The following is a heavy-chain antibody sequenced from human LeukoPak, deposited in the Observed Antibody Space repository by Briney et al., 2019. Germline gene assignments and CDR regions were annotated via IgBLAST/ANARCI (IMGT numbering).Heavy chain of an antibody. CDR3: ARDWRDSSGKFPNDAFDI. D-gene: IGHD3-22*01. Sequence: PGGSLRLSCAASGFTFSSYSMNWVRQAPGKGLEWVSSISSSSHIYYADSVKGRFTISRDNAKNSLYLQMNSLRAEDTAVYYCARDWRDSSGKFPNDAFDIWGQGTMVTVSS. J-gene: IGHJ3*02. V-gene: IGHV3-21*01. CDR1: GFTFSSYS. CDR2: ISSSSHI.